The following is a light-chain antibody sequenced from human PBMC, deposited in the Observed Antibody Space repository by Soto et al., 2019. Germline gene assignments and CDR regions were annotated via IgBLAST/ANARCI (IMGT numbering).Light chain of an antibody. V-gene: IGKV1-27*01. Sequence: IQMTQSPSSLSASIGDRVTITCRASQDIGHYLAWYQQRPGRVPKLLLYGGSILFSGVPSRFSGSGSGTEFTLTISRLQPEDVATYYCQQYNSAPRTFGQGTRVEI. CDR1: QDIGHY. J-gene: IGKJ1*01. CDR2: GGS. CDR3: QQYNSAPRT.